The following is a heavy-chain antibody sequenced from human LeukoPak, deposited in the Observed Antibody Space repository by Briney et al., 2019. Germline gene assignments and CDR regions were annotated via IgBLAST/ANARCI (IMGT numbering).Heavy chain of an antibody. V-gene: IGHV1-2*02. J-gene: IGHJ4*02. CDR2: INPNSGGT. CDR1: GYTFSGYY. D-gene: IGHD6-13*01. Sequence: ASVKVSCKASGYTFSGYYMHWVRQAPGQGLEWMGWINPNSGGTRYAQKFQGRVTMTRDTSISTAYMELSRLRSDDTAVYYCARGIAAADHFDYWGQGTLVTVSS. CDR3: ARGIAAADHFDY.